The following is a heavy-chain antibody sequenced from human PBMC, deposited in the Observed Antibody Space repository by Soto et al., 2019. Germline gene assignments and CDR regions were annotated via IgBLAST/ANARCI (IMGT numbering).Heavy chain of an antibody. D-gene: IGHD2-2*01. CDR1: GFTFSSYG. CDR2: ISYDGSNK. Sequence: QVQLVESGGGVVQPGRSLRLSCAASGFTFSSYGMHWVRQAPGKGLEWVAVISYDGSNKYYADSVKGRFTISRDNSKNTLYLQMISLRAEDTAVYYCAGGDIVLVPAALRVSYYYYGMDVWGQGTTVTVSS. V-gene: IGHV3-30*03. J-gene: IGHJ6*02. CDR3: AGGDIVLVPAALRVSYYYYGMDV.